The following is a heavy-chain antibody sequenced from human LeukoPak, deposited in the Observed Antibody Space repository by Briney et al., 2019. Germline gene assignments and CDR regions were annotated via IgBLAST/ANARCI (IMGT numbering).Heavy chain of an antibody. J-gene: IGHJ3*02. Sequence: GGSLRLSCAASGFTFSSYAMSWVRQAPGKGLEWVSAISGSGGSTYYADSVKGRFTISRDNSKNTLYLQMNSLRAEDTAVYYCAKDLEPYDSSGYYDKASDIWGQGTMVTVSS. CDR2: ISGSGGST. D-gene: IGHD3-22*01. V-gene: IGHV3-23*01. CDR3: AKDLEPYDSSGYYDKASDI. CDR1: GFTFSSYA.